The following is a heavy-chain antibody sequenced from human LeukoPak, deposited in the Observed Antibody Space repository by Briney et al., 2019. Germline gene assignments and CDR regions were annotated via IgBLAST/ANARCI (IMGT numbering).Heavy chain of an antibody. Sequence: PGGSLRLSCAASGFTFSSYWMHWVRQAPGKGLVWVSRINSDGSTTNYADSVKGRFTISRDNAKNTLYLQMNSLRAEDMGVYYCVWMSAPAGWGQGTLVTVSS. J-gene: IGHJ4*02. CDR2: INSDGSTT. CDR1: GFTFSSYW. CDR3: VWMSAPAG. D-gene: IGHD3-3*01. V-gene: IGHV3-74*01.